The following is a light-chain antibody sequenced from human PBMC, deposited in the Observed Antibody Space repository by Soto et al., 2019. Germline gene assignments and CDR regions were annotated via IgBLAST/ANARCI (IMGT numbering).Light chain of an antibody. J-gene: IGKJ2*01. CDR3: QQSFSTPYT. CDR1: QDISNY. CDR2: DAS. Sequence: DIQMTQSPSSLSASVGDRVTITCQASQDISNYLNWYQQKPGKAPKLLIYDASNLETGVPSRFSGSGSGTDFTFTISSLQPEDFATYYCQQSFSTPYTFGQGTELGIK. V-gene: IGKV1-33*01.